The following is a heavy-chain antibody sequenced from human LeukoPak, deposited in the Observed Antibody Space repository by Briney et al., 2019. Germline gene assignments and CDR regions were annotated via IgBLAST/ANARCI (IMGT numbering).Heavy chain of an antibody. CDR2: IYSGGST. V-gene: IGHV3-66*01. CDR3: ARDRRFDY. Sequence: SGGSLRLSCAASGFTVSSNYMSWVRQAPGKGLEWVSVIYSGGSTYYADSVKGRFTISRDNAKNTLYLQMNSLRAEDTAVYYCARDRRFDYWGQGTLVTVSS. J-gene: IGHJ4*02. CDR1: GFTVSSNY.